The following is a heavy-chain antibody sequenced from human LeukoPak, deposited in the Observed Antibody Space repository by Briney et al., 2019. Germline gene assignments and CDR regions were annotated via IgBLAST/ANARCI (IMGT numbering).Heavy chain of an antibody. CDR3: ARDKAGGSSLDY. Sequence: AETLSLTCTVSGGSISSYYWSWIRQPPGKGLEWIGYIYSSGSPNYNPSLESRVTKSVDKSKNQFSLKLSSVTVADTAVYYCARDKAGGSSLDYWGQGTLVTVSS. D-gene: IGHD3-16*01. CDR1: GGSISSYY. CDR2: IYSSGSP. J-gene: IGHJ4*02. V-gene: IGHV4-59*01.